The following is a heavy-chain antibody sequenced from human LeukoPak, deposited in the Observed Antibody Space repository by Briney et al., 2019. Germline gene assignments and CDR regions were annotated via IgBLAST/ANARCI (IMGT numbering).Heavy chain of an antibody. Sequence: GGSLRLSCAASGFTFDDYGMSWVRQAPGKGLEWVSGINWNGGSTGYADSVKGRFTISRDSAKNSLYLQMNSLRAEDTALYYCARDTAAAGSYYYYYMDVWGKGTTVTVSS. CDR1: GFTFDDYG. CDR2: INWNGGST. CDR3: ARDTAAAGSYYYYYMDV. D-gene: IGHD6-13*01. J-gene: IGHJ6*03. V-gene: IGHV3-20*04.